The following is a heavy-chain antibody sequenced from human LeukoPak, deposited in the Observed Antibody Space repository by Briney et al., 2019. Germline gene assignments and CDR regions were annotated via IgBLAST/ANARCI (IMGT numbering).Heavy chain of an antibody. Sequence: ASVNVSCKASAYTFTAYYMHWVRQARGQGLEWMGWINPNSGGTKYAQQLQGRVTMTRDTSISTAYMDLSRLRSDDTAVYYCARDYYDSSGFGAFDIWGQGTMVTVSS. CDR3: ARDYYDSSGFGAFDI. J-gene: IGHJ3*02. V-gene: IGHV1-2*02. CDR1: AYTFTAYY. CDR2: INPNSGGT. D-gene: IGHD3-22*01.